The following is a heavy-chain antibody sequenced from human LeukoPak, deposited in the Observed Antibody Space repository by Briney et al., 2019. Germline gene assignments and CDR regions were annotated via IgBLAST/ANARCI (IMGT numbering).Heavy chain of an antibody. CDR3: AKDLYSPFGCFDY. J-gene: IGHJ4*02. CDR1: GFTFSSYA. Sequence: GGSLRLSCAASGFTFSSYAMSWVRQAPGKGLEWVSGISASVTSTYYADSVKGRFTISRDNSKNTLYLQMNSLRAEDTALYYCAKDLYSPFGCFDYWGQGTLVTVSS. CDR2: ISASVTST. V-gene: IGHV3-23*01. D-gene: IGHD2-15*01.